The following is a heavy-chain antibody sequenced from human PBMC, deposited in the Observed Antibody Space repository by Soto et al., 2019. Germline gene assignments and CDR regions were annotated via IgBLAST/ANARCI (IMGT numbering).Heavy chain of an antibody. CDR2: ISGSGGST. J-gene: IGHJ3*02. CDR1: GFTFSSYA. V-gene: IGHV3-23*01. D-gene: IGHD3-10*01. CDR3: AKDRGRGEAFDI. Sequence: PGGSLRLSCVVSGFTFSSYAMSWVRQAPGKGLEWVASISGSGGSTYSADSVKGRFTISRDNSKNTLYLQMNSLRAEDTAVYYCAKDRGRGEAFDIWGQGTMVTVSS.